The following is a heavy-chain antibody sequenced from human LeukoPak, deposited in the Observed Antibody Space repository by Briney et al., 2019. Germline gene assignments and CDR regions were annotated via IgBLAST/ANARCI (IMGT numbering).Heavy chain of an antibody. Sequence: ASVKVSCKASGYTFTGYYMHWVRQAPGQGLEWMGWINPNSGGTNYAQKFQGRVTMTRDTSISTAYMELSRLRSDDTAVYYCARVVSSGTLVYYYDSRDAFDIWGQGTLVTVSS. CDR3: ARVVSSGTLVYYYDSRDAFDI. J-gene: IGHJ4*02. V-gene: IGHV1-2*02. CDR2: INPNSGGT. CDR1: GYTFTGYY. D-gene: IGHD3-22*01.